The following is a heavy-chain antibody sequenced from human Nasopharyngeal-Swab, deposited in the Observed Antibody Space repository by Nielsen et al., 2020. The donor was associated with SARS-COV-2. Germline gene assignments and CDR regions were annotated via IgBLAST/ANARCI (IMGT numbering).Heavy chain of an antibody. Sequence: GGSLRLSCAASGFTFSHYGMHWVRQAPGKGLEWVSFLSYDGSQTYYADSVQGRFTISRDKSKNSLYLQTNSLRAEDTAVYYCAKDGGGPPLSPNLQVDIPSDYFYLYMDVWGKGTTVTVTS. CDR2: LSYDGSQT. CDR3: AKDGGGPPLSPNLQVDIPSDYFYLYMDV. J-gene: IGHJ6*03. CDR1: GFTFSHYG. V-gene: IGHV3-30*18. D-gene: IGHD1-1*01.